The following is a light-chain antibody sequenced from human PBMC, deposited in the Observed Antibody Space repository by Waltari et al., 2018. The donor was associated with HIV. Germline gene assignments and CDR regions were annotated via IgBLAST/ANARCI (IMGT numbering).Light chain of an antibody. CDR2: EVR. CDR1: SSDVGGYNF. J-gene: IGLJ2*01. V-gene: IGLV2-14*01. Sequence: QSALTQPASVSGSPGQSITISCTGTSSDVGGYNFVSWFQHHPGKAPKVMIYEVRNRPSGVSNRFSGSKSGNTAAVTISGLQAEDEADYYCSSYTSSSTLVFGGGTKLTVL. CDR3: SSYTSSSTLV.